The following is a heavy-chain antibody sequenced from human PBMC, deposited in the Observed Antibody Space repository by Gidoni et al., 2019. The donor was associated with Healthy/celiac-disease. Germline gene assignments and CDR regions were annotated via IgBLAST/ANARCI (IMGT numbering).Heavy chain of an antibody. Sequence: EVQLVQSGAEVKKPGESLRISCKGSGYSFTSYWISWVRQMPGTGLEWMGRIDPSDSYTNYSPSFQGHVTISADKSISTAYLQWSSLKASDTAMYYCASSVAGGGGTYYYYMDVWGKGTTVTVSS. J-gene: IGHJ6*03. D-gene: IGHD3-16*01. CDR1: GYSFTSYW. V-gene: IGHV5-10-1*03. CDR2: IDPSDSYT. CDR3: ASSVAGGGGTYYYYMDV.